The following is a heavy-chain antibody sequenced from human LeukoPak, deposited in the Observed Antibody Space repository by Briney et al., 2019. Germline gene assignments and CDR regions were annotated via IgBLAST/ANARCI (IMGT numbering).Heavy chain of an antibody. CDR3: ASWLRGVIGAFDI. CDR2: INPNSGGT. CDR1: GYTFTGYY. D-gene: IGHD3-10*01. J-gene: IGHJ3*02. V-gene: IGHV1-2*02. Sequence: ASVKVSCKASGYTFTGYYMHWVRQAPGQGLEWMGCINPNSGGTNYAQKLQGRVTTTTDTSTSTAYVELRSRRSDDTAVYYCASWLRGVIGAFDIWGEGTMVTVSS.